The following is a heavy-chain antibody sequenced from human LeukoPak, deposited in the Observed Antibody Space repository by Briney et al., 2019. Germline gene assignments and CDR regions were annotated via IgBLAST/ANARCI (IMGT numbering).Heavy chain of an antibody. Sequence: SETLSLTCTVSGGSISSYYWSWIRQPPGKGLEWIGYIYYSGSTNYNPSLKSRVTISVDTSKNQFSLKLGSVTAADTAVYYFARAYSSSPNWLHPWGQGTLVTVSS. D-gene: IGHD6-6*01. J-gene: IGHJ5*02. CDR3: ARAYSSSPNWLHP. V-gene: IGHV4-59*08. CDR2: IYYSGST. CDR1: GGSISSYY.